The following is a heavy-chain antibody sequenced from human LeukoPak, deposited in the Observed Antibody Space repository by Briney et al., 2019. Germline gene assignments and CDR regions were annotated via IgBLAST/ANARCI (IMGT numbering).Heavy chain of an antibody. CDR2: ISYDGSNK. CDR1: GFKFGIYS. D-gene: IGHD3-22*01. V-gene: IGHV3-30*04. CDR3: ARDVSGYGY. J-gene: IGHJ4*02. Sequence: PGRSLRLSCAASGFKFGIYSTHWVRQAPGKGLEWLAVISYDGSNKYYADSVKGRFSISRDNARSTLFLQMNSLTTEDTAVYFCARDVSGYGYWGQGTLVIVSS.